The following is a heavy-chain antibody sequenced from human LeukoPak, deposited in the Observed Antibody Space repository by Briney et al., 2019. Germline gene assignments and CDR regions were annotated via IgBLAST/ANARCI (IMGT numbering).Heavy chain of an antibody. D-gene: IGHD6-13*01. CDR3: ARDSSTAAAGTSEANWFDP. CDR2: IITIFGTA. V-gene: IGHV1-69*13. J-gene: IGHJ5*02. CDR1: GATFSSNA. Sequence: ASVRVSCNASGATFSSNAIGWVRQGHGQGLGLMGVIITIFGTANYAQQYQGRFTITADGSTSTAYMELSSLRSEDTAVYYCARDSSTAAAGTSEANWFDPWGQGTLVTVSS.